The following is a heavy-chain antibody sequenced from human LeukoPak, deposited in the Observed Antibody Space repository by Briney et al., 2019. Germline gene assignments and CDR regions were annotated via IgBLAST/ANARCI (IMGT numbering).Heavy chain of an antibody. Sequence: GGSLRLSCAASGFTFSSYEMNWVRQAPGKGLEWVSYISSSGNTKCYADSVKGRFTISRDNTKKSLYLQMNSLRAEDTAVYYCAAGAELYWGQGTLVTVSS. V-gene: IGHV3-48*03. CDR2: ISSSGNTK. CDR1: GFTFSSYE. CDR3: AAGAELY. J-gene: IGHJ4*02. D-gene: IGHD1-14*01.